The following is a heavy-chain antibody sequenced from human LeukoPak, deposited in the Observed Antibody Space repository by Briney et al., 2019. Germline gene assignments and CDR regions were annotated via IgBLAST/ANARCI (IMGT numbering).Heavy chain of an antibody. CDR2: INHSGST. Sequence: SETLSLTCAVYGGPFSGYSWRWIRQPPGKGLEWIGEINHSGSTIYNPSLKSRVTISLDTSKNQFSPKVSSVTAADTAVYYCARQGCGGRACEIWGRGTMVGVSS. D-gene: IGHD1-26*01. V-gene: IGHV4-34*01. CDR3: ARQGCGGRACEI. CDR1: GGPFSGYS. J-gene: IGHJ3*02.